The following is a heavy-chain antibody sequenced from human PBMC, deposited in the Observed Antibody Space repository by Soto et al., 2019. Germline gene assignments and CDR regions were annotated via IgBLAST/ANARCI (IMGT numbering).Heavy chain of an antibody. V-gene: IGHV3-33*01. CDR3: ARDRGRYDYVWGSYRQYGMDV. CDR2: IWYDGSNK. Sequence: ESGGGVVQPGRSLRLSCAASGFTFSSYGMHWVRQAPGKGLEWVAVIWYDGSNKYYADSVKGRFTISRDNSKNTLYLQMNSLRAEDTAVYYCARDRGRYDYVWGSYRQYGMDVWGQGTTVTVSS. D-gene: IGHD3-16*02. CDR1: GFTFSSYG. J-gene: IGHJ6*02.